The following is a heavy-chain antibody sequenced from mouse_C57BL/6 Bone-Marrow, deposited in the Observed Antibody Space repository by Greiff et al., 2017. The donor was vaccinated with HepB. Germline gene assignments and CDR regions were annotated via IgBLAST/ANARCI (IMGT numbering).Heavy chain of an antibody. CDR3: AREAIYYGNYGY. V-gene: IGHV5-4*01. J-gene: IGHJ2*01. D-gene: IGHD2-1*01. CDR2: ISDGGSYT. Sequence: DVKLVESGGGLVKPGGSLKLSCAASGFTFSSYAMSWVRQTPEKRLEWVATISDGGSYTYYPDNVKGRFTISRDNAKNNLYLQMSHLKSEDTAMYYGAREAIYYGNYGYWGQGTTLTVSS. CDR1: GFTFSSYA.